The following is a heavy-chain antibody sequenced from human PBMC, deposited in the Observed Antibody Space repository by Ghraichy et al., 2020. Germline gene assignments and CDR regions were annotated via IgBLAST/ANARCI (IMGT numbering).Heavy chain of an antibody. D-gene: IGHD4-17*01. CDR2: ISSSSTI. CDR3: ARDSHGDYFPVYYGMDV. Sequence: LSLTCAASGFTFSSYSMNWVRQAPGKGLEWVSYISSSSTIYYADSVKGRFTISRDNAKNSLYLQMNSLRAEDTAVYYCARDSHGDYFPVYYGMDVWGQGTTVTVSS. J-gene: IGHJ6*02. CDR1: GFTFSSYS. V-gene: IGHV3-48*01.